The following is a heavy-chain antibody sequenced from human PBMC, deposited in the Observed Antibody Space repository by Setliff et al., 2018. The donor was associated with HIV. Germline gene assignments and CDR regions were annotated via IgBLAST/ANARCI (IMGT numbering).Heavy chain of an antibody. CDR1: GGSFSDYF. CDR3: AIDVIGGWLRPMPDY. D-gene: IGHD5-12*01. J-gene: IGHJ4*02. Sequence: SETLSLTCAVYGGSFSDYFWTWIRKPPGNGLEWIGDINHFGSINYNPSLKSRVTISVDTSKNQFSLKLSPVTAADTAVYYCAIDVIGGWLRPMPDYWGPGTLVTVTS. V-gene: IGHV4-34*01. CDR2: INHFGSI.